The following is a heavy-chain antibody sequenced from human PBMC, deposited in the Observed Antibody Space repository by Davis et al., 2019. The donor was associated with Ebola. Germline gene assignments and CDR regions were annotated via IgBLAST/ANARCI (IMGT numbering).Heavy chain of an antibody. Sequence: PSETLSLTCTVSGGSISSYYWSWIRQPPGKGLEWIGYIYYSGSTNYNPSLKSRVTISVDTSKNQFSLKLSSVTAADTAVYYCARSASSGWYPKYYFNYWGQGTLVTVSS. D-gene: IGHD6-19*01. V-gene: IGHV4-59*01. CDR2: IYYSGST. CDR3: ARSASSGWYPKYYFNY. J-gene: IGHJ4*02. CDR1: GGSISSYY.